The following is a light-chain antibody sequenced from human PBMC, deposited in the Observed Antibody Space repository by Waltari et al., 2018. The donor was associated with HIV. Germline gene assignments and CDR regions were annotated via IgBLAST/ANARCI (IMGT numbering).Light chain of an antibody. V-gene: IGLV1-47*01. CDR1: SPNLGSDY. Sequence: QSVLTQPPSESGTPGQGVTISCFGSSPNLGSDYVYWYQKVPETAAKPLSYMNNRRAEGVPDRFSGPKSGASACLAISGLRSEDEGDDSCAGWEDTRDGLGVFGGGTKVTVL. CDR3: AGWEDTRDGLGV. CDR2: MNN. J-gene: IGLJ3*02.